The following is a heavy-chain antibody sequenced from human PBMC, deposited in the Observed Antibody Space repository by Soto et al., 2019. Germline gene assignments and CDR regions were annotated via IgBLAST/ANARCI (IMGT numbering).Heavy chain of an antibody. Sequence: GGSLRLSCAASGFTFSSYWMHWVRQAPGKGLVWVSCINSDGSSTSYVDSVKGRFTISRDNAKNTLYLQMNSLRAEDTAVYYCARGEMGYNYYYYYYYGMDVWGQGTTVTVSS. D-gene: IGHD1-1*01. J-gene: IGHJ6*02. V-gene: IGHV3-74*01. CDR2: INSDGSST. CDR1: GFTFSSYW. CDR3: ARGEMGYNYYYYYYYGMDV.